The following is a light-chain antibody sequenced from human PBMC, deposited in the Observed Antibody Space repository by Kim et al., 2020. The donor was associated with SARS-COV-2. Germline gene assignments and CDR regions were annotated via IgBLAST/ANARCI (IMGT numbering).Light chain of an antibody. V-gene: IGLV6-57*03. Sequence: GQTVTPSCTRSSGSIDDNYVQWYQQRPGGVPTTVIYEDDQRPSGVSDRFSGSIDNSSNSASLTISGLRTEDEADYYCQSYNRDNVIFGGGTQLTVL. CDR3: QSYNRDNVI. J-gene: IGLJ2*01. CDR1: SGSIDDNY. CDR2: EDD.